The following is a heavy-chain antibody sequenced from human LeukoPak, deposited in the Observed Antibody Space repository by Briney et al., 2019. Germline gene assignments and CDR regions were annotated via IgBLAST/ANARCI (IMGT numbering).Heavy chain of an antibody. J-gene: IGHJ3*01. CDR1: GFAFNSYV. D-gene: IGHD3-10*01. Sequence: GGSLRLSCAASGFAFNSYVIHWVRQAPGKGLEWVAIIWFDGSHEDYLDSVRGRFTIPRDNSRNTMYLQMNSLRVEDTALYFCAKEVAFGAGAYDVWGQGTRVTVSS. CDR2: IWFDGSHE. V-gene: IGHV3-33*06. CDR3: AKEVAFGAGAYDV.